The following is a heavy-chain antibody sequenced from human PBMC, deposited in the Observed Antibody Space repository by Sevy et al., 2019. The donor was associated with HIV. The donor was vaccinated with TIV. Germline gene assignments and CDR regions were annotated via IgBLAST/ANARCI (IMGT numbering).Heavy chain of an antibody. CDR2: INHSGST. J-gene: IGHJ4*02. CDR3: ARGGMYSSGLRY. D-gene: IGHD6-19*01. V-gene: IGHV4-34*01. CDR1: GGSFSGYY. Sequence: SETLSLTCAVYGGSFSGYYWSWIRQPPGKGLEWIGEINHSGSTNYNPSLKSRVTISVDTSKNQFSLKLSSVTAADTAVYYCARGGMYSSGLRYRGQGTLVTVSS.